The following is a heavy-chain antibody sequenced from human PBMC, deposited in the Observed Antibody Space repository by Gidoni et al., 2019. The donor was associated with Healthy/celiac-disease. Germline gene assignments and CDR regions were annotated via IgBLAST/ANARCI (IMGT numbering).Heavy chain of an antibody. CDR1: GGSFSGYY. Sequence: QVQLQQWGAGLLKPSETLSITCAAYGGSFSGYYWSWIRQPPGKGLEWIGEINHSGSTNYNPSLQSRVPISVDTSKNQFSLKLSSVTAADTAVYYCARVKCTGGSCGAFDIWGQGTMVTVSS. CDR3: ARVKCTGGSCGAFDI. D-gene: IGHD6-13*01. V-gene: IGHV4-34*01. CDR2: INHSGST. J-gene: IGHJ3*02.